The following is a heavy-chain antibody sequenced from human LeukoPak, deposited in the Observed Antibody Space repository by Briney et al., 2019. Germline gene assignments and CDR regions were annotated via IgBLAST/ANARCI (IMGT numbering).Heavy chain of an antibody. Sequence: ASVKVSCKASGYTFIVYHMHWVRQAPGQGLEWMGWINPNSGGTEYAQKFQDRVTMTRDTSVSTAYMELSSLRSEDTAVYYCAMGYCSSTSCPLDYWGQGTLVTVSS. CDR2: INPNSGGT. J-gene: IGHJ4*02. CDR1: GYTFIVYH. CDR3: AMGYCSSTSCPLDY. D-gene: IGHD2-2*01. V-gene: IGHV1-2*02.